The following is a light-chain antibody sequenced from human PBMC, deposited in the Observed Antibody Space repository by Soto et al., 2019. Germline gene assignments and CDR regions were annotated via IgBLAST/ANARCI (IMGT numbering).Light chain of an antibody. J-gene: IGKJ3*01. Sequence: EIVLTQSPGTLSLSPGERATLSCRASQSVSSSYLAWYQQKPGQAPRLLIYGASTRATGIPARFSGSGSGTEFTLTISRLQSEDFAVYYCQQYNSWPFTFGPGTKVDIK. CDR3: QQYNSWPFT. CDR1: QSVSSSY. V-gene: IGKV3-15*01. CDR2: GAS.